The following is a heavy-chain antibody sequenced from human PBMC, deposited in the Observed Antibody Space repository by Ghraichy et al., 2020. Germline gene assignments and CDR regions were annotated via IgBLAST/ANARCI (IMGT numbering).Heavy chain of an antibody. CDR3: ARGWQQLDY. CDR2: INTNTGNP. Sequence: ASVKVSCKASGYTLRSHAMNWVRQAPGQGLEWMGWINTNTGNPTYAQGFTGRFVFSLDTSVSTAYLQISSLKAEDTAVYYCARGWQQLDYWGQGTLVTVSS. D-gene: IGHD6-13*01. V-gene: IGHV7-4-1*02. CDR1: GYTLRSHA. J-gene: IGHJ4*02.